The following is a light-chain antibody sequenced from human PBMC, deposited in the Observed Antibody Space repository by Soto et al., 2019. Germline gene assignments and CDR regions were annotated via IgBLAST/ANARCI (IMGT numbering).Light chain of an antibody. V-gene: IGKV1-39*01. CDR3: QQTYSSSWT. CDR2: AAS. CDR1: QSLTSY. Sequence: DIQMTQSPSSLSASVGDRVTITCRASQSLTSYLNCYQQKPGKAPKLLIYAASSLQSGVPSRFSGSGSGTDFTLTISSLQPEDFATYYCQQTYSSSWTLGQGTKVEIK. J-gene: IGKJ1*01.